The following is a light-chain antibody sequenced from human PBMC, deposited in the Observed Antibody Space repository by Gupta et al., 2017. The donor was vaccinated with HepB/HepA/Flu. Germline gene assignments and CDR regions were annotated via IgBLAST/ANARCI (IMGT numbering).Light chain of an antibody. CDR3: QQYKDWPPIT. CDR1: QSVSSN. Sequence: EIVMTQSPATLSVSPGERATLSCRASQSVSSNLAWYQQKPGQAPRLLIYGACTRDTGIPARFSGSGYGKEFTLTISSRQSEDFAVYYCQQYKDWPPITFGRGTKVEIK. J-gene: IGKJ4*01. CDR2: GAC. V-gene: IGKV3-15*01.